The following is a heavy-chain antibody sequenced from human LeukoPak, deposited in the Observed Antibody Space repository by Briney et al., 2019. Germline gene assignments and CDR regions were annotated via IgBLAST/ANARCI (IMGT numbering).Heavy chain of an antibody. CDR3: ARGGREAGTIDY. V-gene: IGHV4-59*01. CDR1: GGSISSYY. CDR2: IYYSGST. D-gene: IGHD1-1*01. Sequence: SETLSLTCTVSGGSISSYYWSWIRQPPGKGLEWIGYIYYSGSTNYNPSLKSRVTISVDTSKNQFSLKLSSVTAADTAVYYCARGGREAGTIDYWGQGTLVTVSS. J-gene: IGHJ4*02.